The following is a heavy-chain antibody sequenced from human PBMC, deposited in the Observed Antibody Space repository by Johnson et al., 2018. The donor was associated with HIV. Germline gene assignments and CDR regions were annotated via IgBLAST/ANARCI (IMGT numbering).Heavy chain of an antibody. CDR1: GFTFDYYG. Sequence: VQLVESGGDVVRPGGSLRLSCAASGFTFDYYGMSWVRQVPGKGLEWVSGINWNGGSTDYADYVKGRFTISRDNTKNSLYVQMTSLKVGDTAFYYCVRDGVYCSGGTCYGVFDVWGQGTMVTVSS. CDR3: VRDGVYCSGGTCYGVFDV. J-gene: IGHJ3*01. D-gene: IGHD2-15*01. V-gene: IGHV3-20*04. CDR2: INWNGGST.